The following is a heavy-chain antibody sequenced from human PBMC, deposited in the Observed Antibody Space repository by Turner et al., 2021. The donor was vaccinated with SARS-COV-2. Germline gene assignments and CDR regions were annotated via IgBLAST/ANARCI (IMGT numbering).Heavy chain of an antibody. V-gene: IGHV3-30*18. CDR3: AKGLRTFGYFDS. CDR1: GFSLSNYG. J-gene: IGHJ4*02. CDR2: VSYDGTNK. D-gene: IGHD3-16*01. Sequence: QVQLGESGGGVVQPGRPLRLSCAVSGFSLSNYGMHWVRQAPGKGLEWVAFVSYDGTNKDYADSVKGRFTISRDNSNNTLYLQMNSLRGEDTALYYCAKGLRTFGYFDSWGQGTLVTVSS.